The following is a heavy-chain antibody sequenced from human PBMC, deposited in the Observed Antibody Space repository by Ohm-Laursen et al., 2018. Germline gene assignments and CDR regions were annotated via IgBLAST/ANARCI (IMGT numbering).Heavy chain of an antibody. V-gene: IGHV3-30*18. CDR1: GFTFSLYG. J-gene: IGHJ4*02. CDR3: AKDLGYNGYDSLDY. CDR2: VSYDGINK. Sequence: RSLRLSCTASGFTFSLYGMHWVRQPPGKGLEWVALVSYDGINKYYADSVKGRFTISRDNSKNTLSLQMNSLRADDTAMYYCAKDLGYNGYDSLDYWGQGTLLTVSS. D-gene: IGHD5-12*01.